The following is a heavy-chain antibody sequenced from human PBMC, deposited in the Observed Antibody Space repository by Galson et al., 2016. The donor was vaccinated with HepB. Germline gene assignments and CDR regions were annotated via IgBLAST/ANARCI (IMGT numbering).Heavy chain of an antibody. Sequence: ETLSLTCAVYGGSFSGYYWSWIRQPPGKGLEWIGEINHSGSTNYTPSLKSRVTISVDLSKNHFSLELTSVTAADTAVYYCATGDGGNSLNTWGQGTLVTVST. J-gene: IGHJ5*02. V-gene: IGHV4-34*01. CDR1: GGSFSGYY. CDR3: ATGDGGNSLNT. D-gene: IGHD4-23*01. CDR2: INHSGST.